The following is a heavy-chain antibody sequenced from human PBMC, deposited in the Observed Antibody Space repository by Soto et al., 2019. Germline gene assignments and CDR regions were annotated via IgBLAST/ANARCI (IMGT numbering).Heavy chain of an antibody. CDR2: IWYDGTNK. D-gene: IGHD1-26*01. CDR3: AKGLPLVGATKAFDD. CDR1: GFTFSNYA. V-gene: IGHV3-33*03. Sequence: PGGSLRLSCVASGFTFSNYAMYWVRQAPGKGLEWVAVIWYDGTNKNYADSVKGRFTISRDNSKNTLYLQMDSLRAEDTAIYYCAKGLPLVGATKAFDDWGEGTMVTAFS. J-gene: IGHJ4*02.